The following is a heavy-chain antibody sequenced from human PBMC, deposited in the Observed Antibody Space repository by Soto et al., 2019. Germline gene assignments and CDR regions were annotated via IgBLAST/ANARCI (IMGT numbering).Heavy chain of an antibody. CDR1: GFTFSSYE. V-gene: IGHV3-48*03. Sequence: GGSLRLSCAASGFTFSSYEMNWVRQAPGKGLEWVSYISSSGTTIYYADSVKGRFTISRDTAKNSLYLQMNSLRAEDTAVYYCARSDYGDYLWYFDLWGRGTLVTVSS. D-gene: IGHD4-17*01. CDR2: ISSSGTTI. J-gene: IGHJ2*01. CDR3: ARSDYGDYLWYFDL.